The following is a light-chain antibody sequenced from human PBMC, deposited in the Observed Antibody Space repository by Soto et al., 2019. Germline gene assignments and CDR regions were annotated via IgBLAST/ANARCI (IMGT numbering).Light chain of an antibody. J-gene: IGKJ5*01. CDR2: AAS. CDR1: QSVSGY. Sequence: DIQMTQSPSSLSASVGDRVTITCRASQSVSGYLNWFQQKPGKAPQLLIYAASTLQSGVPSRFSGSGSGTDFTFTISRLEPEDFAMFYCQQYGSSITFGQGTRLEIK. CDR3: QQYGSSIT. V-gene: IGKV1-39*01.